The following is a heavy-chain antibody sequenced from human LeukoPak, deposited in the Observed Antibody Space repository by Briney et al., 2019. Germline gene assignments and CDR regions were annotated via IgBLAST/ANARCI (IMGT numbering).Heavy chain of an antibody. D-gene: IGHD6-19*01. CDR3: ARDLKRGYSSGRYSWGTGSSNDY. CDR1: GGTFSNSA. CDR2: ISAYNGNT. J-gene: IGHJ4*02. V-gene: IGHV1-18*01. Sequence: GASVKVSCKASGGTFSNSAISWVRQAPGQGLEWMGWISAYNGNTNYAQKLQGRVTMTTDTSTSTAYMELRSLRSDDTAVYYCARDLKRGYSSGRYSWGTGSSNDYWGQGTLVTVSS.